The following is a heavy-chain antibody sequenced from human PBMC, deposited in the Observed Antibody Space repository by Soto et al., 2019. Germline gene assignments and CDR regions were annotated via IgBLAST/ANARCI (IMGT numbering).Heavy chain of an antibody. V-gene: IGHV3-23*01. CDR2: ISGSGVST. D-gene: IGHD3-10*01. CDR1: GFTFSSYA. Sequence: PGGSLRLSCAASGFTFSSYAMSWVRQAPGKGLEWVSAISGSGVSTYYADSVKGRFTISRDNSKNTLYLQMSSLRVEDTAVYYCARDLERFGELPLYFDFWGQGALVTVS. CDR3: ARDLERFGELPLYFDF. J-gene: IGHJ4*02.